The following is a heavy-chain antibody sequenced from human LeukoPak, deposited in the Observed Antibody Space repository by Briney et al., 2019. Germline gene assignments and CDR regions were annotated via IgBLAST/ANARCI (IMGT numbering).Heavy chain of an antibody. CDR2: FDPEDGET. Sequence: GASVKVSCKVSGYTLTELSMHWVRQAPGKGLEWMGGFDPEDGETIYAQKFQGRVTMTEDTSTDTAYMELSSLGSEDTAVYYCAGQLWSGYYFDYWGQGTLVTVSS. CDR3: AGQLWSGYYFDY. D-gene: IGHD5-18*01. J-gene: IGHJ4*02. CDR1: GYTLTELS. V-gene: IGHV1-24*01.